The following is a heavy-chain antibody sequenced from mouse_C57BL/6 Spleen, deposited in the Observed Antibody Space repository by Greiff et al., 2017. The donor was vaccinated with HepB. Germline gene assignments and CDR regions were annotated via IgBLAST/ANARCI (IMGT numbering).Heavy chain of an antibody. CDR1: GFSLTSYG. D-gene: IGHD1-1*01. Sequence: QVQLKESGPGLVQPSQSLSITCTVSGFSLTSYGVHWVRQSPGKGLEWLGVIWSGGSTDYNAAFISRLSISKDNSKSQVFFKMNSLQADDTATYYCARLARDYYAYWGQGTLVTVSA. CDR2: IWSGGST. V-gene: IGHV2-2*01. CDR3: ARLARDYYAY. J-gene: IGHJ3*01.